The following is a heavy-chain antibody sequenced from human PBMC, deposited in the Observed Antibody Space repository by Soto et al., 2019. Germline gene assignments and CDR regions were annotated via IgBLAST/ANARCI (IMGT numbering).Heavy chain of an antibody. CDR2: IHPDGSGR. CDR1: GFTFSGYW. CDR3: AREGGLAGAFDI. J-gene: IGHJ3*02. Sequence: EVQLVESGGGLVQPGGSLRLSCAASGFTFSGYWMAWGRQAPGKGLEWVANIHPDGSGRYYVDSVKGRFTISRDNVQNSLYLQMNSLRAEDTSLYCCAREGGLAGAFDICGQGTVVTVSS. V-gene: IGHV3-7*01.